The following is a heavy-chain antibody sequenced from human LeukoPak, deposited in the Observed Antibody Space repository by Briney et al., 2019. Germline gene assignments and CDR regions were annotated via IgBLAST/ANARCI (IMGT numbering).Heavy chain of an antibody. D-gene: IGHD1-14*01. J-gene: IGHJ4*02. V-gene: IGHV3-33*01. CDR1: GFTFGGYG. CDR2: IAYDGSRA. CDR3: TRYNNDHFDY. Sequence: GGCLGVSRAGSGFTFGGYGMHWFCETPGKGQEWVAVIAYDGSRAFYADSVKGRFTISRDNSKNTMSVQMDDLRAEDTAVYYCTRYNNDHFDYWGQGTLVTVSS.